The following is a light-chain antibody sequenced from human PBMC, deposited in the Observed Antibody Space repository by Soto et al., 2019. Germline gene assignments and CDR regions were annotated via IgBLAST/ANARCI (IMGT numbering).Light chain of an antibody. J-gene: IGLJ1*01. CDR3: GSWDSSLSAYV. CDR2: DDD. CDR1: SSNIGGNS. V-gene: IGLV1-51*01. Sequence: QSVLTQPAAVSAAPGQRDTISCSGSSSNIGGNSVSWYRQLRGTAPKLLIYDDDKRPSGIPDRFSGSKSGTSATLGITGFQTGDEADYYCGSWDSSLSAYVFGTWTNVTVL.